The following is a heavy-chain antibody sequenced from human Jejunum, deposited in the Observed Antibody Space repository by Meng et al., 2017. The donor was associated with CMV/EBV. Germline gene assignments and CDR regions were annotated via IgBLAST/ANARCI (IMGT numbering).Heavy chain of an antibody. CDR3: ARDRMAAPGTFEY. CDR2: FYSSDTY. D-gene: IGHD6-13*01. CDR1: GGSISNHY. J-gene: IGHJ4*02. Sequence: QVQLQASGPGLVKPSETLSLTCTVSGGSISNHYWSWIRQSAGKGLEWIGRFYSSDTYNYHPSLNSRLTMSLDTSKNQFSLNLSSVTAADTAIYYCARDRMAAPGTFEYWGQGTLVTVSS. V-gene: IGHV4-4*07.